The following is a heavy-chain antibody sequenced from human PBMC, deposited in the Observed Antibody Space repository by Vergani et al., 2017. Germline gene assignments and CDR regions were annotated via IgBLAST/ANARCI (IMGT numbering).Heavy chain of an antibody. CDR3: AKSGIGYSYGLGGSYWFDP. D-gene: IGHD5-18*01. CDR2: IDPSDSYT. V-gene: IGHV5-10-1*01. J-gene: IGHJ5*02. CDR1: GYSFTSYW. Sequence: EVQLVQSGAEVKKPGESLRISCKGSGYSFTSYWISWVRQMPGKGLEWMGRIDPSDSYTNYSPSFQGHVTISADKSISTAYLQWSSLKASDTAMYYCAKSGIGYSYGLGGSYWFDPWGQGTLVTVSS.